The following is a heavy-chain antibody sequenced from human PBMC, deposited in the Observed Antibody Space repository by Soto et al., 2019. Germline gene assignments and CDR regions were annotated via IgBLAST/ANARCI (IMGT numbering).Heavy chain of an antibody. Sequence: GGSLRLSCAASGFTFSSYWMSWVRQAPGKGLEWVANIKQDGSEKYYVDSVKGRFTISRDNAKNSLYLQMNSLRAEDTAVYYCARDYRTIRGAYXDFWSGYNYYYYYGMDVWGQGTTVTVSS. V-gene: IGHV3-7*01. CDR2: IKQDGSEK. D-gene: IGHD3-3*01. CDR1: GFTFSSYW. CDR3: ARDYRTIRGAYXDFWSGYNYYYYYGMDV. J-gene: IGHJ6*02.